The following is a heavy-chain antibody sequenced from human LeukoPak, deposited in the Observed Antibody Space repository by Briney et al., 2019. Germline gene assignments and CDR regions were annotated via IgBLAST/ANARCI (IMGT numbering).Heavy chain of an antibody. CDR2: FDPEDDEI. J-gene: IGHJ4*02. CDR3: ARDGSRKDSTLFDY. CDR1: GYTLTELS. D-gene: IGHD6-13*01. Sequence: ASVKVSCKVSGYTLTELSMHWVRQAPGKGLEWMGGFDPEDDEIIYAQRFQGRVTMTEDASTDTAYMEPRSLTSDDTAVYYCARDGSRKDSTLFDYWGQGTLVIVSS. V-gene: IGHV1-24*01.